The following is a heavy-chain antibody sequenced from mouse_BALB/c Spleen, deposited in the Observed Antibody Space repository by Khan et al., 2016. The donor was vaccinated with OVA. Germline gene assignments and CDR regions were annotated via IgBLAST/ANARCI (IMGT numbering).Heavy chain of an antibody. CDR1: GYTFTSYD. Sequence: QIQLVQSGPELVTPFSFVKISFKASGYTFTSYDINWMKQRPGLGLEWIGWIYPGDGSTKYNENFKGKATLTADESSSTAYMQLSSLTSENSAVYFCAREGLRGVALDYWGQGTSVTVSS. J-gene: IGHJ4*01. V-gene: IGHV1S56*01. CDR2: IYPGDGST. CDR3: AREGLRGVALDY. D-gene: IGHD2-4*01.